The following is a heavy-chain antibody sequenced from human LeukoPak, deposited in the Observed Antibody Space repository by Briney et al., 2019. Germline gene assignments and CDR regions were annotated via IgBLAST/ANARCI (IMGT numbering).Heavy chain of an antibody. D-gene: IGHD1-1*01. V-gene: IGHV4-59*01. Sequence: SETLSLTCTLSGRSLSRYYWGWIRQPPGKGLEWIGYIYYSGSTNYTPSLKSRLTISVDTSMNQFSLELSSVTAADTAVYYCARGVPYVGFDYWGQGTLVTVSS. J-gene: IGHJ4*02. CDR3: ARGVPYVGFDY. CDR2: IYYSGST. CDR1: GRSLSRYY.